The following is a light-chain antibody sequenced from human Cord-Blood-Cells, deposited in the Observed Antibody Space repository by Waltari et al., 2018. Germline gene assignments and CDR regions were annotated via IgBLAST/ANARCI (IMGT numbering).Light chain of an antibody. CDR3: QQRSNWWT. CDR1: QSVSSY. CDR2: DAS. V-gene: IGKV3-11*01. J-gene: IGKJ1*01. Sequence: EIVLTQSPATLSLSPGERATFSCRASQSVSSYLAWYQQKPGQAPRLLIYDASNRATGIPARFSGSGSRTDFTLTISSLEPEDFAVYYCQQRSNWWTFGQGTKVEIK.